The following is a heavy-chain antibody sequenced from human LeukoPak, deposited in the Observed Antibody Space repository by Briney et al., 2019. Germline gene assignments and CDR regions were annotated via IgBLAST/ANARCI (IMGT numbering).Heavy chain of an antibody. CDR2: TYYRSQWHN. J-gene: IGHJ3*01. Sequence: SQTLSLTCAISGDSVSNNNYAWNWIRQSPSRGLEGRGRTYYRSQWHNDYARSVMGRISGYPDTSKNQFSLHLSSATPDNTAVYYCEGGYAFDVWGQGKMVTVSS. V-gene: IGHV6-1*01. CDR1: GDSVSNNNYA. CDR3: EGGYAFDV.